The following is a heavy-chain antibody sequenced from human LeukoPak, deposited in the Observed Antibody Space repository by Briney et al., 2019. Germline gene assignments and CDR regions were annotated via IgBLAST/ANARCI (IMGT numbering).Heavy chain of an antibody. D-gene: IGHD3-3*01. CDR1: GYTFTSYD. CDR2: MNPNSGNT. Sequence: GSSVKVSCKASGYTFTSYDINWVRQATGQGLEWMGWMNPNSGNTGYAQKFQGRVTMTRNTSISTAYMELSSLRSEDTAVYYCARPPSRLYYDFWSGPRYGMDVWGQGTTVTVSS. J-gene: IGHJ6*02. CDR3: ARPPSRLYYDFWSGPRYGMDV. V-gene: IGHV1-8*01.